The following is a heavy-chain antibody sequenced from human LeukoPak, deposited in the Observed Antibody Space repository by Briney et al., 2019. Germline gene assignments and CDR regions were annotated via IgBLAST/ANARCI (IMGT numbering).Heavy chain of an antibody. V-gene: IGHV4-34*01. J-gene: IGHJ4*02. CDR2: INHSGST. CDR3: ARGLRYDYVWGSYRKMYYFGY. Sequence: PSETLSLTCAVYGGSFSGYYWSWIRQPPGKGLEWIGEINHSGSTNYNPSLKSRVTISVDTSKNQFSLKLSSVTAADTAVYYCARGLRYDYVWGSYRKMYYFGYWGQGTLVTVSS. CDR1: GGSFSGYY. D-gene: IGHD3-16*02.